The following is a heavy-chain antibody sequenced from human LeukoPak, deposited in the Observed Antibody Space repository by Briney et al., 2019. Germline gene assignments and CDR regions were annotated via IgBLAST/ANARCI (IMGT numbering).Heavy chain of an antibody. V-gene: IGHV5-51*01. D-gene: IGHD3-10*01. CDR3: AGGPYSESYSKSPYYSYYMDV. CDR1: GYGFTDYW. CDR2: IYPGDSDT. J-gene: IGHJ6*03. Sequence: GESLKISCKGSGYGFTDYWIGWVRQMPGKGLEWMGIIYPGDSDTRYSPSFQGQVTVSADRYISTAYLQWRSLRASDTAIYYCAGGPYSESYSKSPYYSYYMDVWGKGTTVTVSS.